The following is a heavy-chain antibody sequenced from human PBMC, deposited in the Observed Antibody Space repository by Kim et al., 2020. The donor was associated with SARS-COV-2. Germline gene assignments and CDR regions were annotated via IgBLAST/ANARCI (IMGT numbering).Heavy chain of an antibody. CDR2: ISSSGSTI. V-gene: IGHV3-48*03. Sequence: GGSLRLSCAASGFTFSSYEMNWVRQAPGKGLEWVSYISSSGSTIYYADSVKGRFTISRDNAKNSLYLQMNSLRAEETAVYYCARGGLGYCSGGSCSLSRYYYGMDVWGQGTTVTVSS. D-gene: IGHD2-15*01. J-gene: IGHJ6*02. CDR1: GFTFSSYE. CDR3: ARGGLGYCSGGSCSLSRYYYGMDV.